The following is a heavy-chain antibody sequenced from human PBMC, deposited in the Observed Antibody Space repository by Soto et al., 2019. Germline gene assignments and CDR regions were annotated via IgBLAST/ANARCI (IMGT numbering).Heavy chain of an antibody. CDR1: GYTFTSYV. CDR2: ISAYNGNT. D-gene: IGHD2-15*01. Sequence: QLVQSGAEVKKPGASVKVSCKASGYTFTSYVFSWVRQAPGQGLEWMGSISAYNGNTNYAQNLQGRVTMTKDTSTSTAYMELRSLRSDDTAVYYCATLPRVVGHFYGMDVWGQGTPVTVSS. V-gene: IGHV1-18*01. CDR3: ATLPRVVGHFYGMDV. J-gene: IGHJ6*02.